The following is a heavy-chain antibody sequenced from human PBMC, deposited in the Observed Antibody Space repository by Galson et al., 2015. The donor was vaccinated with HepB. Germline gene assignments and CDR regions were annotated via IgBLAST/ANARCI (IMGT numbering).Heavy chain of an antibody. V-gene: IGHV3-33*01. CDR3: ARFNWNDPNYYYYYMDV. CDR1: GFTFSSYG. Sequence: SLRLSCAASGFTFSSYGMHWVRQAPGKGLEWVAVIWYDGSNKYYADSVKGRFTISRDNSKNTLYLQMNSLRAEDTAVYYCARFNWNDPNYYYYYMDVWGKGTTVTVSS. CDR2: IWYDGSNK. J-gene: IGHJ6*03. D-gene: IGHD1-1*01.